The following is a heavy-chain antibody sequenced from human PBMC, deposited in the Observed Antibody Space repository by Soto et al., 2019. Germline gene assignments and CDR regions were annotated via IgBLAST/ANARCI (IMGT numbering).Heavy chain of an antibody. D-gene: IGHD5-12*01. CDR3: VRMGFSGGGYLSYYYYGMDI. CDR1: GYSFSKHW. Sequence: PGESLKISCKGSGYSFSKHWIGWVRQMPGKGLEWMAIIYPDESDTNYSPSFQGQVTISADKSISTAYLQWSSLKASDTAMYYCVRMGFSGGGYLSYYYYGMDIWGQGTTVTVSS. J-gene: IGHJ6*02. CDR2: IYPDESDT. V-gene: IGHV5-51*01.